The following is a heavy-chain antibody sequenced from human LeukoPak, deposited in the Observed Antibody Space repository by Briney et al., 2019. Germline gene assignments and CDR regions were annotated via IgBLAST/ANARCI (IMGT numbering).Heavy chain of an antibody. J-gene: IGHJ4*02. CDR1: GGSISSSSYY. V-gene: IGHV4-39*01. CDR2: IYYSGST. CDR3: ARLVSDFWSGYYPHFDY. D-gene: IGHD3-3*01. Sequence: SETLPLTCTVSGGSISSSSYYWGWIRQPPGKGLEWIGSIYYSGSTYYNPSLKSRVTISVDTSKNQFSLKLSSVTAADTAVYYCARLVSDFWSGYYPHFDYWGQGTLVTVSS.